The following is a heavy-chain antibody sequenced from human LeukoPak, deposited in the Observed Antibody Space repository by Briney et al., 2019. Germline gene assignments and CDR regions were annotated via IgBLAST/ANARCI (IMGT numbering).Heavy chain of an antibody. CDR1: GGSIRSYY. CDR3: ARSDRDYIWGSYRYGPSTA. D-gene: IGHD3-16*02. CDR2: LYNNGGT. Sequence: SETLSLTCTVSGGSIRSYYWSWIRQPPGKGLEWIGYLYNNGGTRYNPSLRSRVTISVDTSKNLFSLKLSSVTAADTAVYYCARSDRDYIWGSYRYGPSTAWGQGTLVTVSS. J-gene: IGHJ4*02. V-gene: IGHV4-59*01.